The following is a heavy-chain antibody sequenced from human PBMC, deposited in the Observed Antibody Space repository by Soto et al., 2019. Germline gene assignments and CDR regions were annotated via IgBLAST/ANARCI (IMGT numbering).Heavy chain of an antibody. D-gene: IGHD6-6*01. CDR1: GFTVSSNY. V-gene: IGHV3-53*04. J-gene: IGHJ6*03. CDR3: ARDEYSSSSPYYYYIDV. CDR2: IYSGGST. Sequence: GGSLRLSCAASGFTVSSNYMSWVRQAPGKGLEWVSVIYSGGSTYYADSVKGRFTISRHNSKNTLYLQMNSLRAEDTAVYYCARDEYSSSSPYYYYIDVWGERTKVTV.